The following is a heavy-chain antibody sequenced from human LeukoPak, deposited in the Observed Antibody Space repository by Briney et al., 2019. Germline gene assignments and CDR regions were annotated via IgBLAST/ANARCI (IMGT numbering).Heavy chain of an antibody. J-gene: IGHJ4*02. CDR3: ASEDAYCGGDCYPY. CDR1: GGSFSGYY. V-gene: IGHV4-34*01. Sequence: KSSETLSLTCAVYGGSFSGYYWSWIRQPPGKGLEWIGEINHSGSTNYNPSLKSRVTISVDTSKNQFSLKLSSVTAADTAVYYCASEDAYCGGDCYPYWGQGTLVTVSS. D-gene: IGHD2-21*02. CDR2: INHSGST.